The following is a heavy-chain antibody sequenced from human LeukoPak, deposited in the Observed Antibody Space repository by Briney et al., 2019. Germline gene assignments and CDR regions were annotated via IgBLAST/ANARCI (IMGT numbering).Heavy chain of an antibody. Sequence: ASVKVSCKASGYTFTSFGISWVRQAPGQGLEWMGWLNPNSGNTGYARKFQGRVTMTRNTSISTAYMELSSLRSEDTAVYFCASRYGSGSQYFDYWGQGTLVTVSS. D-gene: IGHD3-10*01. CDR2: LNPNSGNT. CDR3: ASRYGSGSQYFDY. V-gene: IGHV1-8*02. CDR1: GYTFTSFG. J-gene: IGHJ4*02.